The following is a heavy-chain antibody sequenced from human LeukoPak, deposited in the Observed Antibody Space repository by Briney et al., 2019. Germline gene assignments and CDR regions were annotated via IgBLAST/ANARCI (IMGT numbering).Heavy chain of an antibody. CDR3: ARRDGATPPDAFDI. V-gene: IGHV3-21*01. J-gene: IGHJ3*02. Sequence: PGGSLRLSCAASGFTFSSYSMNWVRQAPGKGLQWVSSISSSSSYIYYADSVKGRFTISRDNAKNSVYLQMNSLRGEDTAVYYCARRDGATPPDAFDIWGQGTMVTVSS. D-gene: IGHD3-10*01. CDR1: GFTFSSYS. CDR2: ISSSSSYI.